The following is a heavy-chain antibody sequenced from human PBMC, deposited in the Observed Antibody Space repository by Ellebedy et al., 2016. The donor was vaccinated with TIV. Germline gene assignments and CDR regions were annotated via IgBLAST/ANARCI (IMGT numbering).Heavy chain of an antibody. CDR1: RFNFSGCT. CDR2: ISSSSTTI. V-gene: IGHV3-48*02. J-gene: IGHJ5*02. Sequence: GESLKISCSTSRFNFSGCTMNWVRQAPGKGLEWISSISSSSTTIYYADSVKGRFTISRDNAKNSLYLQMDSLTDEDTAVYYCARYHYRTFDPWGQGTLVTVSS. CDR3: ARYHYRTFDP. D-gene: IGHD4-11*01.